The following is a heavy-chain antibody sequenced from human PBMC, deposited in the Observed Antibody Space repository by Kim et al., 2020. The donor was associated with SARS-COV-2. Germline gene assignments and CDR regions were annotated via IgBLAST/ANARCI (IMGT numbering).Heavy chain of an antibody. J-gene: IGHJ6*02. D-gene: IGHD5-18*01. V-gene: IGHV5-10-1*01. CDR3: ARQGLDTAMANRGGYYYYGMDV. CDR1: GYSFTSYW. Sequence: GESLKISCKGSGYSFTSYWISWVRQMPGKGLEWMGRIDPSDSYTNHSPSFQGHVTISADKSISTAYLQWSSLKASDTAMYYCARQGLDTAMANRGGYYYYGMDVWGQGTTVTVSS. CDR2: IDPSDSYT.